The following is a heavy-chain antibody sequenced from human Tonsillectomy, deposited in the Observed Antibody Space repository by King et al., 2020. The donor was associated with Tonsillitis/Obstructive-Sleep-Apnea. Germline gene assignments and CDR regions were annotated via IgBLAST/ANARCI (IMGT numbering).Heavy chain of an antibody. CDR3: ATHEGNSGYFDL. D-gene: IGHD3-10*01. Sequence: QLQESGPGLVKPSETLSLTCTVSGGSISSSSYYWGWIRQPPGKELEWIGIIYYTGSTYYNPSLKSRVTISVDTSKNQFSLKLSSVTAADTAVYYCATHEGNSGYFDLWGRGPLVTVSS. CDR1: GGSISSSSYY. V-gene: IGHV4-39*01. CDR2: IYYTGST. J-gene: IGHJ2*01.